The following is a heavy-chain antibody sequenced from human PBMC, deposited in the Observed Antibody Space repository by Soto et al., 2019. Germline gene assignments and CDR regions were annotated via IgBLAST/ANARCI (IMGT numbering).Heavy chain of an antibody. V-gene: IGHV4-39*07. CDR1: GGSISSSSYY. D-gene: IGHD4-17*01. J-gene: IGHJ3*02. CDR3: ARDGYDYGGNSFAFDI. CDR2: IYYSGST. Sequence: QLQLQESGPGLVKPSETLSLTCTVSGGSISSSSYYWGWIRQPPGKGLEWIGSIYYSGSTNYNPSLKSRVTISVDTSKNQFSLKLSSVTAADTAVYYCARDGYDYGGNSFAFDIWGQGTMVTVSS.